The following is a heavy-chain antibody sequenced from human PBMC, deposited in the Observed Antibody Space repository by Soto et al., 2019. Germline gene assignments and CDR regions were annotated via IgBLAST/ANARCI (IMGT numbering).Heavy chain of an antibody. J-gene: IGHJ3*02. CDR2: IYPGDSDT. CDR1: GYSFTSYW. V-gene: IGHV5-51*01. Sequence: GESLKISCKGSGYSFTSYWIGWVRQMPGKGLEWMGIIYPGDSDTRYSPSFQGQVTISADKSISTAYLQWSSLKASDTAMYYCASRNRYYYDSSGYYEPPNAFDIWGQGTMVTVSS. D-gene: IGHD3-22*01. CDR3: ASRNRYYYDSSGYYEPPNAFDI.